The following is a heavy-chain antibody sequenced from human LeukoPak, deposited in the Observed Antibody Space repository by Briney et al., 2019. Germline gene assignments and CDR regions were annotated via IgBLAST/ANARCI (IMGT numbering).Heavy chain of an antibody. CDR3: VKFGVDYDMGV. V-gene: IGHV4-59*01. Sequence: SETLSLTCTISGDSISGSYWTWVRQPPGQGLEWIGQIHYSGRADYNPSLKRRITISVDTSKNQMSLTLTSVTAADTAIYYCVKFGVDYDMGVWGQGTTVTVSS. D-gene: IGHD3-16*01. CDR2: IHYSGRA. J-gene: IGHJ6*02. CDR1: GDSISGSY.